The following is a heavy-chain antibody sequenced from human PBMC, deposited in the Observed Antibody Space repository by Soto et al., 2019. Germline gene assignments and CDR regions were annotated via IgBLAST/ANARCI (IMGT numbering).Heavy chain of an antibody. CDR2: IYYSGST. J-gene: IGHJ4*02. CDR1: GGSISSSSCY. V-gene: IGHV4-39*01. CDR3: ARLEQWLYYFDY. D-gene: IGHD6-19*01. Sequence: QLQLQESGPGRVKPSETLTLTCTVSGGSISSSSCYWGWIRQPPGKGLEWIGSIYYSGSTYYNPSLKSRVTISVDTSKNQFSLKLSSVTAADTAVYYCARLEQWLYYFDYWGQGTLVTVSS.